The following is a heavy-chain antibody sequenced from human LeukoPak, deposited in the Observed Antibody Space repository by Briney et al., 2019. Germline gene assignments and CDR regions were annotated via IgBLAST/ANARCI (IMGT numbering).Heavy chain of an antibody. V-gene: IGHV1-18*04. Sequence: ASVKVSCKASGYTFTSYGISWVRQAPGQGLEWMGWISAYNGNTNYAQKFQGRVTMTTDTSTSTAYMELRSLRSDDTAVYYCARDRGYGDTRGAFDIWGQGTMVTVSS. J-gene: IGHJ3*02. CDR1: GYTFTSYG. CDR3: ARDRGYGDTRGAFDI. D-gene: IGHD4-17*01. CDR2: ISAYNGNT.